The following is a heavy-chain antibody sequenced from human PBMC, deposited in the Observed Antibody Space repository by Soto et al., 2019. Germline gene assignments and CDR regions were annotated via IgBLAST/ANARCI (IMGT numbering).Heavy chain of an antibody. CDR2: ISGSGGST. CDR1: GFTFSSYA. Sequence: PWSSLRLSCAASGFTFSSYAMSWVRQAPGKVLEWVSAISGSGGSTYYADSLKVRCTISRDNCKNTLDLQMNSLGAEYSSGYKLAKGSTVWDYGGKETLATVSS. J-gene: IGHJ4*02. D-gene: IGHD3-16*01. CDR3: AKGSTVWDY. V-gene: IGHV3-23*01.